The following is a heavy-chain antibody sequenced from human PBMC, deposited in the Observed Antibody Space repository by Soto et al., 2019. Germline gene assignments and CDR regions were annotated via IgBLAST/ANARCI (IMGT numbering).Heavy chain of an antibody. CDR3: AKGGPPDYSKWVGFDP. CDR2: ISGSGGST. Sequence: PVGSLRLSCAASGFTFSSYAMSWVRQAPGKGLEWVSAISGSGGSTYYADSVKGRFTISRDNSKNTLYLQMNSLRAEDTAVYYCAKGGPPDYSKWVGFDPWGQGTLVTVSS. D-gene: IGHD4-4*01. J-gene: IGHJ5*02. CDR1: GFTFSSYA. V-gene: IGHV3-23*01.